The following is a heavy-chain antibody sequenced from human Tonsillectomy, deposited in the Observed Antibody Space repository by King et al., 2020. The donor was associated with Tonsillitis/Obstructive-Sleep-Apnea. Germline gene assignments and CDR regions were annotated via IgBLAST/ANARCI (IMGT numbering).Heavy chain of an antibody. CDR1: GFTFRHAS. CDR3: TARGGRY. CDR2: VKNKAEGGTT. J-gene: IGHJ4*02. Sequence: VQLVESGGGLVKPGGSLRLSCAASGFTFRHASMRWVRQAPGGGLEWGGGVKNKAEGGTTDYTTPVKGRFTNLRDNSKNTLYLQMNSRKPEDTAVYYCTARGGRYWGQGTLVTVSS. V-gene: IGHV3-15*01. D-gene: IGHD3-10*01.